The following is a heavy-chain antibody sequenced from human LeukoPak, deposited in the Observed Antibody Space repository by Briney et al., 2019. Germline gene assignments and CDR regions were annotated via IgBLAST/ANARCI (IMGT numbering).Heavy chain of an antibody. D-gene: IGHD6-6*01. Sequence: GGSLRLSCAASGITFSSYAMSWVRQAPGKGLEWVSTISRSESNTYFADSVKGRFTISGDNSRNTLYLQMNSLRAEDTAIYYCAKDQGYPAAPLYYYMDVWGKGTTVTVSS. V-gene: IGHV3-23*01. CDR2: ISRSESNT. CDR1: GITFSSYA. CDR3: AKDQGYPAAPLYYYMDV. J-gene: IGHJ6*03.